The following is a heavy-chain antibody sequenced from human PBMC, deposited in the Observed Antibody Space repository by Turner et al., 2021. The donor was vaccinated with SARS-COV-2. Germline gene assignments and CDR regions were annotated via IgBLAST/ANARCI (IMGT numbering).Heavy chain of an antibody. CDR3: ARSWRMSNADFDY. CDR2: IITIFGTA. D-gene: IGHD6-13*01. Sequence: QLVQSGAEVKKPGSSVKASCKASGGTFSSYAISWVRQAPGQGLEWMGGIITIFGTANYAQKFQGRVTITADKSTSTAYMELSSLRSEDTAVYYCARSWRMSNADFDYWGQGTLVTVSS. CDR1: GGTFSSYA. J-gene: IGHJ4*02. V-gene: IGHV1-69*06.